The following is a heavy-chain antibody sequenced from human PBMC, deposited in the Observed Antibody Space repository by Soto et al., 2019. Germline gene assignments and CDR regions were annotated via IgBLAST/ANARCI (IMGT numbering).Heavy chain of an antibody. D-gene: IGHD6-13*01. V-gene: IGHV1-69*12. J-gene: IGHJ3*02. CDR3: AREVSADGTFREDVFDI. CDR2: IIPIFSTT. CDR1: GGTFSNHA. Sequence: QVHLVQSGAEVKKPGSSVKVSCKAPGGTFSNHAINWVRQAPGQGLEWMGRIIPIFSTTNYAQKFQGRVTMPADESTITADLELSSLKQDDTAVYYCAREVSADGTFREDVFDIWGQGTLGTVSS.